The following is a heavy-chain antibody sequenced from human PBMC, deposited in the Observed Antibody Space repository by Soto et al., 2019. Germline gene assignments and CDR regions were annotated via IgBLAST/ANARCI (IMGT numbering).Heavy chain of an antibody. Sequence: PGGSLRLSGAAAGFAFSSYSMNWVRQAPGKGLEWVSYISSSSSTIYYADSVKGRFTISRDNAKNSLYLQMNSLRDEDTAVYYCARHGYCCSGPRGWLDPWVQGTLVTVSS. V-gene: IGHV3-48*02. CDR2: ISSSSSTI. J-gene: IGHJ5*02. D-gene: IGHD3-10*02. CDR1: GFAFSSYS. CDR3: ARHGYCCSGPRGWLDP.